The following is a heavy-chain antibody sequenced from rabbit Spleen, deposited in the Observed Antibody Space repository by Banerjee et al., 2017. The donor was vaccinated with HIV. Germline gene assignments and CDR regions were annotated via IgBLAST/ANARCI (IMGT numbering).Heavy chain of an antibody. CDR3: ARDTGSSFSSYGMDL. CDR1: GFSFTTYNY. V-gene: IGHV1S45*01. CDR2: INAITGKA. Sequence: QEQLVESGGGLVKPEGSLTLTCTASGFSFTTYNYMCWVRQAPGKGLEWIACINAITGKAVYASWARGRFIMSRTSSTTVTLQMTSLTAADTATYFCARDTGSSFSSYGMDLWGPGTLVTVS. D-gene: IGHD8-1*01. J-gene: IGHJ6*01.